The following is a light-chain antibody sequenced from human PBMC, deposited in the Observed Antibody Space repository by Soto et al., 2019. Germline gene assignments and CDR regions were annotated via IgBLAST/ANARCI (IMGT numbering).Light chain of an antibody. V-gene: IGKV3-15*01. J-gene: IGKJ1*01. CDR3: QQYSRWPTWS. CDR2: GAS. CDR1: QSVNIN. Sequence: EIVMTQSPATLSVSPGERATLSCRASQSVNINLAWYQQKPGQSPRLLIYGASTRFPGIPARFSGSGSGTDFSLTISSLQSEDSAVYYCQQYSRWPTWSFGQGTKVEIK.